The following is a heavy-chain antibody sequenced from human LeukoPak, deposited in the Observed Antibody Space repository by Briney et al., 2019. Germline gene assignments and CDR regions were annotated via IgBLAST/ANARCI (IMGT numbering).Heavy chain of an antibody. Sequence: SETLSLTCAVPGGSFSGYYWSWIRQPPGKGLEWIGEINHSGSTNYNTSPKRRVTISSETTKNQTPLKLSSVTAADTAVYYCAGYHSYGLDYWGQGTLVTVSS. D-gene: IGHD5-18*01. CDR3: AGYHSYGLDY. J-gene: IGHJ4*02. V-gene: IGHV4-34*01. CDR2: INHSGST. CDR1: GGSFSGYY.